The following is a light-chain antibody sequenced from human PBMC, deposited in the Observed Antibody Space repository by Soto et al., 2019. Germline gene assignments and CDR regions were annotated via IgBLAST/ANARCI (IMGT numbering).Light chain of an antibody. V-gene: IGKV3-20*01. CDR1: QSVSSNY. CDR3: QQYGNSHPWT. J-gene: IGKJ1*01. Sequence: IVWTQSPGTLSLSAGERATLSWRASQSVSSNYLAWYQKKPGQAPRLLLYEASSRATGIPDRFSGSGSGRDFTLTISRLDTEDYAVYYCQQYGNSHPWTFGQGTNVDIK. CDR2: EAS.